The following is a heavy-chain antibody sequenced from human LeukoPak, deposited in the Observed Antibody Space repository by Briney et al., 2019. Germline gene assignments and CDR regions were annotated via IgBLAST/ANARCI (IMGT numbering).Heavy chain of an antibody. J-gene: IGHJ4*02. V-gene: IGHV1-18*04. Sequence: RASVTVSCTASGSTFPSHAITWLRQAPGLGPEWMGWISTSNGDKNYVQNLQGRITLTIHTSTTTAYMELRSLRSDDTAIYYCATRGITAARLDYWGQGTLVTVSS. CDR2: ISTSNGDK. D-gene: IGHD2-2*01. CDR3: ATRGITAARLDY. CDR1: GSTFPSHA.